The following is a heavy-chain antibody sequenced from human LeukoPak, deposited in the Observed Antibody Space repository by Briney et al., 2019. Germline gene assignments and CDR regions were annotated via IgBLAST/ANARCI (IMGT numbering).Heavy chain of an antibody. CDR3: ARVVSSGWYPNWFDP. CDR2: IYSGGNT. Sequence: GGSLRLSCAASGFTFSNYYMNWVRQAPGKGLEWVSVIYSGGNTYYADSVKGRFTISRDNSKNTLYLQMNSLRAEDTAVYYCARVVSSGWYPNWFDPWGQGTLVTVSS. D-gene: IGHD6-19*01. V-gene: IGHV3-53*01. J-gene: IGHJ5*02. CDR1: GFTFSNYY.